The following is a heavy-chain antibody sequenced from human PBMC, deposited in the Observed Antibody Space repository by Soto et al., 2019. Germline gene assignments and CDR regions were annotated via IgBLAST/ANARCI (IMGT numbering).Heavy chain of an antibody. V-gene: IGHV4-59*01. CDR2: IYYSGST. Sequence: SETLSLTCTVSGGSISSYYWSWIRQPPGKGLEWIGYIYYSGSTNYNPSLKSRVTISVDTSKNQFSLKLSSVTAAYTAVYYCARGPQLAARPTWFDPWGQGTLVTVSS. CDR1: GGSISSYY. D-gene: IGHD6-6*01. CDR3: ARGPQLAARPTWFDP. J-gene: IGHJ5*02.